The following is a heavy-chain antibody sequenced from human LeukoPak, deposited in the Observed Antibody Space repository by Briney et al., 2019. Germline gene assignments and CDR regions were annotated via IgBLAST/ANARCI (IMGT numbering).Heavy chain of an antibody. CDR3: ARGIGLHYDILTGYYQGANWFDP. Sequence: SETLSLTCTVSGGSISSYYWSWIRQPPGKGLEWIGYIYYSGSTNYNPSLKSRVTISVDTSKNQFSLKLSSVTAADTAVYYCARGIGLHYDILTGYYQGANWFDPWGQGTLVTVSS. CDR1: GGSISSYY. J-gene: IGHJ5*02. D-gene: IGHD3-9*01. V-gene: IGHV4-59*01. CDR2: IYYSGST.